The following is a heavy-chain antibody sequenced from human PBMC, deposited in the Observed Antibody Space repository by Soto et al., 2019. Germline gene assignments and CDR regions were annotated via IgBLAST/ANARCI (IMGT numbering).Heavy chain of an antibody. CDR3: VRETQIVMVVVPTPGSPGAFDM. Sequence: GWSLGLSCAASGFSFRNYNLHWVRQAPGKGLEWVAVVSHDGVNKHYAESVKGRLSISRDSSRDTLYLQMNSLRPEDTAVYYCVRETQIVMVVVPTPGSPGAFDMWGQGTMVTVSS. V-gene: IGHV3-30-3*01. D-gene: IGHD2-15*01. CDR1: GFSFRNYN. J-gene: IGHJ3*02. CDR2: VSHDGVNK.